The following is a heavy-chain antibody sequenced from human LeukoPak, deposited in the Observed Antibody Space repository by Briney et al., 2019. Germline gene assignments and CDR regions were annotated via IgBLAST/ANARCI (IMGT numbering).Heavy chain of an antibody. D-gene: IGHD2-21*02. CDR3: ATVRGCGGDCYYLDY. CDR1: GFTFSSYA. V-gene: IGHV3-30*04. CDR2: ISYDGSNK. Sequence: SGGSLRLSCAASGFTFSSYAMHWVRQAPGKGLEWVAVISYDGSNKYYADSVKGRFIISRDNSKNTLYLQMNSLRAEDTAVYYCATVRGCGGDCYYLDYWGQGTLVTVSS. J-gene: IGHJ4*02.